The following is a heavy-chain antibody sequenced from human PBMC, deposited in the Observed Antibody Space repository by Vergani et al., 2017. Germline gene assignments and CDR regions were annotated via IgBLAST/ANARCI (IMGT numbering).Heavy chain of an antibody. J-gene: IGHJ5*02. D-gene: IGHD4-17*01. CDR3: ARAKTTVTPGWFDP. CDR1: GGSFSGYY. Sequence: QVQLQQWGAGLLKPSETLSLTCAVYGGSFSGYYWSWIRQPPGKGLEWIGEINHSGSTNYNPSLKSRVTISVDTSKNQFSLKLSYVTAADTAGYYCARAKTTVTPGWFDPWGQGTLVTVSS. V-gene: IGHV4-34*01. CDR2: INHSGST.